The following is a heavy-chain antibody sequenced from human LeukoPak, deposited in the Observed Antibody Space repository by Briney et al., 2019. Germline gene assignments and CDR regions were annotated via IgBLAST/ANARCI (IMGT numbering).Heavy chain of an antibody. CDR2: INHNGNVN. D-gene: IGHD3-16*01. V-gene: IGHV3-7*03. CDR1: GFSFSSYG. J-gene: IGHJ6*02. CDR3: AGGGGLDV. Sequence: VPLVESGGGVVQPGRSLRLSCAASGFSFSSYGMHWVRQAPGKGLEWVASINHNGNVNYYVDSVKGRFTISRDNAKNSLYLQMSNLRAEGTAVYFCAGGGGLDVWGQGATVTVSS.